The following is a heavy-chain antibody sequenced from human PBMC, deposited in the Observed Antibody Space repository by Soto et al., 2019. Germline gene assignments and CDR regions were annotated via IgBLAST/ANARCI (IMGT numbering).Heavy chain of an antibody. CDR3: AHHPYYGLGSYAFDY. V-gene: IGHV2-5*02. Sequence: QITLKESGPTLVRPTQTLTLTCTFSGFSLTTSGVGVGWICQPPIKALEWLAVIYLDDDKRYSSSLKSRLTITKDTSKNQVVITMTNMDPVDTATYYCAHHPYYGLGSYAFDYWGQGTLVTVSS. D-gene: IGHD3-10*01. CDR1: GFSLTTSGVG. CDR2: IYLDDDK. J-gene: IGHJ4*02.